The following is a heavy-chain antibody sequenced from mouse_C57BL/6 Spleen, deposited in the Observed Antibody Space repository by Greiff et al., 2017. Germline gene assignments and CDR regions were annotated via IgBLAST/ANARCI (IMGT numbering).Heavy chain of an antibody. CDR2: IWCDGSS. Sequence: QVQLKESGPGLVAPSQSLSITCPVLGLPLTSYGVHWVRQPPGTGPELLVVIWCDGSSTYHSALKSRLSISKDNSKSQDFLKMTSLQTDDTAMYYCARHQYSNYRSYAMDYWGQGTSVTVSS. V-gene: IGHV2-6-1*01. CDR1: GLPLTSYG. J-gene: IGHJ4*01. CDR3: ARHQYSNYRSYAMDY. D-gene: IGHD2-5*01.